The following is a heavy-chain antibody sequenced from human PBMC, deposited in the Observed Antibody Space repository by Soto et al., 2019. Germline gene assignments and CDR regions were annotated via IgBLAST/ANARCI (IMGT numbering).Heavy chain of an antibody. D-gene: IGHD3-22*01. CDR3: ARSLVVVVIEDAFDI. Sequence: SVKVSCKASGGTFSSYAISWVRQVPGQGLEWMGGIIPIFGTANYAQKFQGRVTITADESTSTAYMELSSLRSEDTAVYYCARSLVVVVIEDAFDIWGQGTMVTVSS. V-gene: IGHV1-69*13. CDR2: IIPIFGTA. J-gene: IGHJ3*02. CDR1: GGTFSSYA.